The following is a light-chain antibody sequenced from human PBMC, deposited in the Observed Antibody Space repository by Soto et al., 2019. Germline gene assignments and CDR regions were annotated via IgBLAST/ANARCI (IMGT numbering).Light chain of an antibody. CDR1: QSISTY. Sequence: DIQMTQSPSTLSASVGDSVTITCRASQSISTYLAWYQQKPGKAPKLLIYKASSLESGVPSRFSGSGSGTEFTLTISSLQPDDFATYYSQHYNTYSRAFGQGTKVEIK. CDR2: KAS. J-gene: IGKJ1*01. CDR3: QHYNTYSRA. V-gene: IGKV1-5*03.